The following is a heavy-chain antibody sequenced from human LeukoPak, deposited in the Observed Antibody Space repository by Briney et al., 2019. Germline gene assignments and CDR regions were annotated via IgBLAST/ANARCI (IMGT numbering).Heavy chain of an antibody. CDR1: GFSLSTSGVG. Sequence: SGPTLVKPTQTLTLTCTFSGFSLSTSGVGVGWIRQPPGKALEWLALIYWDDDKRYSPSLKSRLTITKDTSKNQVVLTMTNMDPVDTATYYCAHIHAAATILNWFDPWGQGTLVTVSS. V-gene: IGHV2-5*02. CDR2: IYWDDDK. CDR3: AHIHAAATILNWFDP. D-gene: IGHD5-12*01. J-gene: IGHJ5*02.